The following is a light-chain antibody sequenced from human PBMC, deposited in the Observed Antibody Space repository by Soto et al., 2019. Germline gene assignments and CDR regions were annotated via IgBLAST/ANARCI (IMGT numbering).Light chain of an antibody. CDR3: NSYTNSGTVV. CDR2: DV. J-gene: IGLJ3*02. Sequence: QSALTQPASVSGWPGQSITIYCTGSTRDVGGYNYVSWYQLSPGKAPKLLIYDVDRPSGVSNRFSGSKSGNTAYLTISGLQAEDEADYYCNSYTNSGTVVFGGGTKVTVL. CDR1: TRDVGGYNY. V-gene: IGLV2-14*01.